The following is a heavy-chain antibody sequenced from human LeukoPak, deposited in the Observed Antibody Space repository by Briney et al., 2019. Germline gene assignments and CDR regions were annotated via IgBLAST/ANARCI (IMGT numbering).Heavy chain of an antibody. CDR3: ARAFYSSSWAPLDF. CDR2: ISSDSRNI. D-gene: IGHD6-13*01. J-gene: IGHJ4*02. V-gene: IGHV3-48*01. Sequence: PGRSLRLSCAASGFTFSSYAMHWVRQAPGKGLEWVSYISSDSRNIYYADSVKGRFTISRDNAKNSLFLHMNSLRSEDTAVYYCARAFYSSSWAPLDFWGQGTLLTVSS. CDR1: GFTFSSYA.